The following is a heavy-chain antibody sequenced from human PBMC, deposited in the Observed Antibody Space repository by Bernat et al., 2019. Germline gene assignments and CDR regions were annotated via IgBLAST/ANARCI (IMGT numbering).Heavy chain of an antibody. CDR2: INHSGST. CDR3: ARGASHTWFDP. V-gene: IGHV4-34*02. J-gene: IGHJ5*02. CDR1: GESFSTYY. Sequence: QVQLQQWGAGLLKPSETLSLTCAVYGESFSTYYWSWIRQPPGKGLEWIGEINHSGSTNYNPSLKSRVTISVDTSKNQFCLKLSSVTAADTAVYYCARGASHTWFDPWGQGTLVTVSS.